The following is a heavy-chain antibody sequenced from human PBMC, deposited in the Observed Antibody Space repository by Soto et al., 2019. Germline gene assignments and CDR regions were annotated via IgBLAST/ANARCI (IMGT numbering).Heavy chain of an antibody. Sequence: EVKLVESGGGLVQPGGSLRLSCAASGFTLRGSWMSWVRQAPGKGLEWVANVKQDGSDKFYLDSVKGRFIISRDNARNSLYLEMNSLRVEDTAVYYCARGGGNFDQWGQGTLVTVSS. CDR1: GFTLRGSW. V-gene: IGHV3-7*04. CDR3: ARGGGNFDQ. J-gene: IGHJ4*02. D-gene: IGHD3-16*01. CDR2: VKQDGSDK.